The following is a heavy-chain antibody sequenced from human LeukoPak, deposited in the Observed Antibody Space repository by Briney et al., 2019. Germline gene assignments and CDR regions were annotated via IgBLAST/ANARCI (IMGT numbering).Heavy chain of an antibody. Sequence: SETLSLTCAVYGGSFSGYYWSWIRQPPGKGLEWIGEINHSGSTNYNPSLKSRVTISVDTSKNQFSLKLSSVTAADTAVYYCARARPGLRWGDYWGQGTLVTVSS. D-gene: IGHD5-12*01. CDR2: INHSGST. V-gene: IGHV4-34*01. CDR1: GGSFSGYY. CDR3: ARARPGLRWGDY. J-gene: IGHJ4*02.